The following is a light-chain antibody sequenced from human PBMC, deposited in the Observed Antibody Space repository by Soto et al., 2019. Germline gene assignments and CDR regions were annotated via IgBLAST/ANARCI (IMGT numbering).Light chain of an antibody. CDR1: QSVNSK. CDR3: QQYNSYSQRT. CDR2: GAS. Sequence: EIVITQSPCTLSVSTGERVTLSCRASQSVNSKVAWYQQKPVQAPRLLIYGASTRATGIPARFSGSGSGTEFTLTISSLQPDDFATYYCQQYNSYSQRTFGQGTKVDI. V-gene: IGKV3-15*01. J-gene: IGKJ1*01.